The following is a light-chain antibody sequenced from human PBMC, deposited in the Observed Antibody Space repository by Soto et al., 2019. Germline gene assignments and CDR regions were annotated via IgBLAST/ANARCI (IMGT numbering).Light chain of an antibody. CDR1: QDISTW. Sequence: DIQMTQSPSTLSASVGDRVTITCRASQDISTWLAWYQQRPGKAPHLLIYDASRLQSGVPSRFTGSGSGTEFTLTASSLQPDDFATYYCQHRVFGPGTRLEIK. J-gene: IGKJ5*01. CDR2: DAS. CDR3: QHRV. V-gene: IGKV1-5*01.